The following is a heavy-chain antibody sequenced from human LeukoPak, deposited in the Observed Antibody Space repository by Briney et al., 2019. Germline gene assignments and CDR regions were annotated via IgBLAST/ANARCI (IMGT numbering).Heavy chain of an antibody. CDR2: IYASGST. CDR1: GGSISSDY. V-gene: IGHV4-4*07. J-gene: IGHJ4*02. D-gene: IGHD3-22*01. CDR3: ARDGRYYDSSGYYPLFDY. Sequence: SETLSLTCTVSGGSISSDYWSWIRQPAGKGLEWIGRIYASGSTNYNPSLKSRVTMSVDTSKNQFSLKLSSVTAADTAVYYCARDGRYYDSSGYYPLFDYWGQGTLVTVSS.